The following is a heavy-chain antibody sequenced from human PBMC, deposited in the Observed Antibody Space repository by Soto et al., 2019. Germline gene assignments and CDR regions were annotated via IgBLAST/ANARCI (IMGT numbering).Heavy chain of an antibody. V-gene: IGHV3-30*03. J-gene: IGHJ6*02. CDR1: GFTFSSYG. CDR3: AALCWYSSSWYYYYYGMDV. Sequence: GGSLRLSCAASGFTFSSYGMHWVRQAPGKGLEWVAVISYDGSNKYYADSVKGRFTISRDNSKNTLYLQMNSLRAEDTAVYYCAALCWYSSSWYYYYYGMDVWGQGTTVTVSS. CDR2: ISYDGSNK. D-gene: IGHD6-13*01.